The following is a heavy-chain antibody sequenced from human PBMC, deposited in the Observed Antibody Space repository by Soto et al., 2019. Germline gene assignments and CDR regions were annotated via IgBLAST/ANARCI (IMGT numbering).Heavy chain of an antibody. J-gene: IGHJ4*02. CDR2: ISAYNGNT. D-gene: IGHD6-13*01. V-gene: IGHV1-18*01. CDR1: GYTFTNYA. Sequence: QVPLVQSGGEVKKPGASVKVSCKASGYTFTNYAFSWVRQAPGQGLEWMGWISAYNGNTNYPQKLQGRVTMTTDTSTSTAYMELRSLRSDDTAVYYCARDLAAAGPFDCWGQGTLVTVSS. CDR3: ARDLAAAGPFDC.